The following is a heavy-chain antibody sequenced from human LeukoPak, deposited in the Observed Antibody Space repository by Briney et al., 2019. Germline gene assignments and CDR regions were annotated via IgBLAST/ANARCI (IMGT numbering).Heavy chain of an antibody. D-gene: IGHD1-26*01. CDR2: INHSGST. CDR1: IGSFSGYY. CDR3: ARRPRNSGSYDGPSGLDY. J-gene: IGHJ4*02. Sequence: SETLSLTCAVYIGSFSGYYWSWIRQPPGKGLEWIGEINHSGSTNYNPSLKSRVTISVDTSKNQFSLKLTSVTAADTGVYYCARRPRNSGSYDGPSGLDYWGQGTLVTVSS. V-gene: IGHV4-34*01.